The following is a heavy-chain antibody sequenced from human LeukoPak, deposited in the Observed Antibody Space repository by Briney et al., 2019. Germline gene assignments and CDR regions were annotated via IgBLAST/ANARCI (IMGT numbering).Heavy chain of an antibody. CDR3: AKGYGMGYSSSWYERYYFDY. CDR1: GFTFSSYG. J-gene: IGHJ4*02. D-gene: IGHD6-13*01. Sequence: GGSLRLSCAASGFTFSSYGMHWVRQAPGKGLEWVAVISYDGSSKYYADSVKGRFTISRDNSKNTLYLQMNSLRAEDTAVYYCAKGYGMGYSSSWYERYYFDYWGQGTLVTVSS. V-gene: IGHV3-30*18. CDR2: ISYDGSSK.